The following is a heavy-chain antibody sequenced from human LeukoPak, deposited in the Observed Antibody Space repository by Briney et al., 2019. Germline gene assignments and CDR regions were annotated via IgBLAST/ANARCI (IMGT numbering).Heavy chain of an antibody. CDR3: ARDSGTSGEVKFDP. V-gene: IGHV1-8*01. CDR1: GYTFTDFD. D-gene: IGHD3-10*01. Sequence: ASVKVSCKASGYTFTDFDINWVRQGSGQGPEWMGRMNPNSGNTNYAQKFQGRVTISRNTSISTAYMELSSLRSEDTAVYYCARDSGTSGEVKFDPWGQGALVTVSS. J-gene: IGHJ5*02. CDR2: MNPNSGNT.